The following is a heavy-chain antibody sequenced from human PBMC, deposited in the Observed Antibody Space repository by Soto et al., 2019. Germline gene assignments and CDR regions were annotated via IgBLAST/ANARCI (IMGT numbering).Heavy chain of an antibody. CDR1: GFTFRSYG. J-gene: IGHJ4*02. V-gene: IGHV3-33*01. Sequence: QVQLVESGGGVVQPGRSLRLSCAASGFTFRSYGMHWVRQAPGKGLQWVAVIWYDGSNKYYADSVKGRFTISRDNSKNTLDLQMNSLRAEDTAVYYCARESATGHFDYWGQGTLVTVSS. CDR3: ARESATGHFDY. CDR2: IWYDGSNK.